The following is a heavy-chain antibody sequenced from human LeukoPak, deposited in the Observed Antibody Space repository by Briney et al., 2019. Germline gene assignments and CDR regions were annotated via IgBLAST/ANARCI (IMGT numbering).Heavy chain of an antibody. V-gene: IGHV3-23*01. CDR1: GFPFSDYA. D-gene: IGHD5-12*01. J-gene: IGHJ4*02. CDR2: IVRSGERA. CDR3: GGCSGEDWPPLLDY. Sequence: GGSLRLSCAASGFPFSDYAMTWVRQAPGEGLEWVAIIVRSGERANYADSVKGRFTISRDNSKNTLYLQINSLRAEDSAVYYCGGCSGEDWPPLLDYWGQGTLVTVSS.